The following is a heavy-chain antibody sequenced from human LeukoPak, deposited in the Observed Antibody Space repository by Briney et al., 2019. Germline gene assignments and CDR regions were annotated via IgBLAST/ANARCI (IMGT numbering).Heavy chain of an antibody. V-gene: IGHV4-59*12. CDR2: IYYSGST. CDR3: ARGLQSGIFVWFGELKEVYFDY. D-gene: IGHD3-10*01. CDR1: GGSISNYY. J-gene: IGHJ4*02. Sequence: PSETLSLTCTVSGGSISNYYWSWIRQPPGKGLEWIGYIYYSGSTNYNPSLKSRVTISVDTSKDQFSLKLSSVTAADTAVYYCARGLQSGIFVWFGELKEVYFDYWGQGTGVNVLS.